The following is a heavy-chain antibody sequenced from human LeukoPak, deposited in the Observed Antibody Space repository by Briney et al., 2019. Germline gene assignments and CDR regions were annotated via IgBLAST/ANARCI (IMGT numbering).Heavy chain of an antibody. CDR1: GFTFSNAW. Sequence: GGSLRLSCAASGFTFSNAWMSGVRQVPGKGLEWVGQIVSKIDGGTTDYAAPVKGRFTISRDDSESMLYLQMNSLKIEDTAVYYCTTDEDWNYARKDVWGQGATVIVSS. V-gene: IGHV3-15*04. CDR3: TTDEDWNYARKDV. J-gene: IGHJ6*02. CDR2: IVSKIDGGTT. D-gene: IGHD1-7*01.